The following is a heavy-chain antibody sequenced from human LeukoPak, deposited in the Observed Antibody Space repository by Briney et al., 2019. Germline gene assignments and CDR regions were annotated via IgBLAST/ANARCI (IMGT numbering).Heavy chain of an antibody. Sequence: GESLKISCKGSGYSFTSYWIGWVRQMPGKGLEWVGIIYPGDSDTRYSPSFQGQVTISADKSISTAYLRWSSLKASDTAIYYCAGLGTTATTTRFDYWGQGTLVTVSS. CDR2: IYPGDSDT. J-gene: IGHJ4*02. D-gene: IGHD1-7*01. CDR1: GYSFTSYW. V-gene: IGHV5-51*01. CDR3: AGLGTTATTTRFDY.